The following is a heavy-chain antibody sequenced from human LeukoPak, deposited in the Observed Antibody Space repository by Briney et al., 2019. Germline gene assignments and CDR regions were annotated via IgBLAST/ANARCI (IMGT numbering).Heavy chain of an antibody. Sequence: PGGSLRLSCAASGFSFIDYYMSWIRQAPGKGLEWVSHISGTGSTIYYADSVKGRFTISRDNAKNSQYLQMDSLRAEDTAVYYRAREDSSGWYDPDAFDIWGQGTMVTVSS. J-gene: IGHJ3*02. V-gene: IGHV3-11*01. CDR1: GFSFIDYY. CDR3: AREDSSGWYDPDAFDI. D-gene: IGHD6-19*01. CDR2: ISGTGSTI.